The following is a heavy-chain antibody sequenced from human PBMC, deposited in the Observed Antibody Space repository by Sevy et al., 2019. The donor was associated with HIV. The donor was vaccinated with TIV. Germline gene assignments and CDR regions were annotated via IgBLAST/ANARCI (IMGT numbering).Heavy chain of an antibody. CDR3: AKPLGYFDQYYFDY. CDR1: GFTFSSYA. Sequence: GGFLRLSCAASGFTFSSYAMSWVRQAPGKGLEWVSAISGSGGSTYYADSVKGRFTISRDNSKNTLYLQMNSLRAEDTAVYYCAKPLGYFDQYYFDYWGQGTLVTVSS. D-gene: IGHD3-9*01. V-gene: IGHV3-23*01. J-gene: IGHJ4*02. CDR2: ISGSGGST.